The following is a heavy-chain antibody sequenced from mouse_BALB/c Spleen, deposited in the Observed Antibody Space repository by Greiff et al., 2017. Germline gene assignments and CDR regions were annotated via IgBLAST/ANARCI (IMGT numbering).Heavy chain of an antibody. D-gene: IGHD1-1*01. V-gene: IGHV10S3*01. Sequence: TGGGLVQPKGSLKLSCAASGFTFNTNAMNWVRQAPGKGLEWVARIRSKSNNYATYYADSVKDRFTISRDDSQSMLYLQMNNLKTEDTAMYYCVRDYGSLFAYWGQGTLVTVSA. J-gene: IGHJ3*01. CDR1: GFTFNTNA. CDR2: IRSKSNNYAT. CDR3: VRDYGSLFAY.